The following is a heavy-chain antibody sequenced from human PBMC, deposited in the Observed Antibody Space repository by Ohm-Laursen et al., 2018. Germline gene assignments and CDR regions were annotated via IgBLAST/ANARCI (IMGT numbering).Heavy chain of an antibody. V-gene: IGHV4-59*01. CDR3: ARGGGYDANSGSTYYYGLDV. CDR1: GDSINNYS. J-gene: IGHJ6*02. CDR2: IYSSGST. D-gene: IGHD5-12*01. Sequence: TLSLTCTVSGDSINNYSWSWIRRPPGKGLEWIGYIYSSGSTKYNPSIRSRVTMSADTSKNQFSLRLTSVTAADTAVYFCARGGGYDANSGSTYYYGLDVWGQGTTVTVSS.